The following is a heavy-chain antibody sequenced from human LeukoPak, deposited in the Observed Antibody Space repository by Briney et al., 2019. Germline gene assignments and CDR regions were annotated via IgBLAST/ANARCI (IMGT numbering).Heavy chain of an antibody. D-gene: IGHD3-10*01. Sequence: GGSLRLSCSASGFTFSSFAMSWVRQAPGKGLEWVSGISGSGGSTYCADSMKGRFTISRDNSKNTLYLQINSLRAEDTAVYYCAKDFSVGVTMIRGPFDPWGQGTLVTVSS. J-gene: IGHJ5*02. CDR1: GFTFSSFA. CDR2: ISGSGGST. CDR3: AKDFSVGVTMIRGPFDP. V-gene: IGHV3-23*01.